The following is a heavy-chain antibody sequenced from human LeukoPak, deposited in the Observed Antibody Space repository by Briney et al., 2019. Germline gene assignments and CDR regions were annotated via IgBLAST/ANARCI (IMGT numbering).Heavy chain of an antibody. CDR1: GFTFDDYS. D-gene: IGHD4-11*01. CDR3: AKDITPSSKSGYFDY. J-gene: IGHJ4*02. V-gene: IGHV3-43*01. CDR2: ISWDGGST. Sequence: PGGSLRLSCPASGFTFDDYSMHWVRQAPGKGLEWVSLISWDGGSTYYADSVEGRFTISRDNSKNSLYMQINSLRTDDTALYYCAKDITPSSKSGYFDYWGQGTLVTVSS.